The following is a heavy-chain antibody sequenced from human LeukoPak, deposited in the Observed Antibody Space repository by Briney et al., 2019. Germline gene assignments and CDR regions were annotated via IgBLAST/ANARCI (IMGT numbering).Heavy chain of an antibody. Sequence: SETLSLTCTVSDGSISSYYWSWIRQPPGKGLEWIGYIYYSGSTNYNPSPKSRVTISVDTSKSQFSLKLSSVTAADTAVYYCARHNYYDSSGYSTFDYWGQGTLVTVSP. J-gene: IGHJ4*02. CDR2: IYYSGST. V-gene: IGHV4-59*01. CDR3: ARHNYYDSSGYSTFDY. CDR1: DGSISSYY. D-gene: IGHD3-22*01.